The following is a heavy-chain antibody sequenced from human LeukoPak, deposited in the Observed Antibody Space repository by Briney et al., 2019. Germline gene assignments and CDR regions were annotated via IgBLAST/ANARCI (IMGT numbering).Heavy chain of an antibody. D-gene: IGHD2-21*02. J-gene: IGHJ2*01. CDR1: GFTVSSNY. CDR3: ARGMTAHYWYFNL. V-gene: IGHV3-66*01. Sequence: GGSLRLSCAASGFTVSSNYMDWVRHAPGKGLEWVSLIYSGGSTYYAGSVKGRFTISRDNSKNTLYLQMNSLRPEDTAVYYCARGMTAHYWYFNLWGRGALVTVSS. CDR2: IYSGGST.